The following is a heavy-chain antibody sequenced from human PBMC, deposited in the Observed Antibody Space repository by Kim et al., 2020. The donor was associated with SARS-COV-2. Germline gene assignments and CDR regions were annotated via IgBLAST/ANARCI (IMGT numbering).Heavy chain of an antibody. D-gene: IGHD3-22*01. V-gene: IGHV3-23*01. CDR2: ISGSGGST. CDR1: GFTFSSYA. Sequence: GGSLRLSCAASGFTFSSYAMSWVRQAPGKGLEWVSAISGSGGSTYYADSVKGRFTISRDNSKNTLYLQMNSLRAEDTAVYYCAKDRHYYDSSGRTLAGDYWGQGTLVTVSS. CDR3: AKDRHYYDSSGRTLAGDY. J-gene: IGHJ4*02.